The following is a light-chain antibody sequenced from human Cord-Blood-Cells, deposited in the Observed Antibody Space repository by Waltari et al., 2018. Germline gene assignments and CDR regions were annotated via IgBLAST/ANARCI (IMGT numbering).Light chain of an antibody. CDR3: QQSYSTLT. Sequence: DLQMTLSPSSLSASVGDRVTITCRASQSISSHLNWYQQKPGKAPTLLIYGASSLQSGVTSRFSGRGSGTDFTHTISSLQPEDYATYYGQQSYSTLTFGPGTKVDIK. CDR2: GAS. CDR1: QSISSH. J-gene: IGKJ3*01. V-gene: IGKV1-39*01.